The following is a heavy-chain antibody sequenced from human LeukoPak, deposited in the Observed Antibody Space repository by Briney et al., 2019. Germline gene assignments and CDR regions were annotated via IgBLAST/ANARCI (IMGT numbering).Heavy chain of an antibody. D-gene: IGHD2/OR15-2a*01. J-gene: IGHJ6*02. CDR2: IRYDGSNK. V-gene: IGHV3-30*02. CDR1: GFTFSSYG. CDR3: AKDLYPDYFNYGMDV. Sequence: GGSLRLSCAASGFTFSSYGMHWVRQAPGKGLEWVAFIRYDGSNKYYADSVKGRFTISRDNSKNALYLQMNSLRAEDTAVYYCAKDLYPDYFNYGMDVWGQGTTVTVSS.